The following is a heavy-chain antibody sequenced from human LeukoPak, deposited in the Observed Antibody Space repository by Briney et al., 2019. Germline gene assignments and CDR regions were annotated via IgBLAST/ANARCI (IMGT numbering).Heavy chain of an antibody. CDR1: GYTFTTYD. CDR2: MNPNSGNT. V-gene: IGHV1-8*03. CDR3: ARAEAGRGYYYYMDV. D-gene: IGHD3-10*01. Sequence: ASVKVSCKASGYTFTTYDINWVRQATGQGLEWMGWMNPNSGNTGYAQKFQGRVTITRNTSITTAYMELSSLRSEDMAVYYCARAEAGRGYYYYMDVWGKGTTVTVSS. J-gene: IGHJ6*03.